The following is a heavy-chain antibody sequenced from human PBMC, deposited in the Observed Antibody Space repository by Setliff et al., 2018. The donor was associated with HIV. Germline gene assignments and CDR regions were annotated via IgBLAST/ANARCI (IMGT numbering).Heavy chain of an antibody. D-gene: IGHD2-21*02. CDR1: GDSISSGGYS. Sequence: SETLSLTCAVSGDSISSGGYSWNWIRQPPGKGLEWIGYIYHSGSTYYNPSLKSRVTISVDRSENQFSLKLSSVTAADTAVYYCARDRGDYGYFDYWGQGTLVTVSS. J-gene: IGHJ4*02. CDR3: ARDRGDYGYFDY. V-gene: IGHV4-30-2*01. CDR2: IYHSGST.